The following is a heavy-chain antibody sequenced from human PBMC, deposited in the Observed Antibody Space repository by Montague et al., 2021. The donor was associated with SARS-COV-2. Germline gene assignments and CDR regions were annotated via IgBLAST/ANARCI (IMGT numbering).Heavy chain of an antibody. CDR1: GFTFDDYA. CDR2: ISWNSGSI. D-gene: IGHD2-2*01. Sequence: SLRLSCAASGFTFDDYAMHWVRQAPGKGLEWVSGISWNSGSIGYADSVKGRFTISRDNSKNTLFLQMNSLRPEDTAVYYCARDQGIVVPSWVMDVWGQGTTVTVSS. V-gene: IGHV3-9*01. CDR3: ARDQGIVVPSWVMDV. J-gene: IGHJ6*02.